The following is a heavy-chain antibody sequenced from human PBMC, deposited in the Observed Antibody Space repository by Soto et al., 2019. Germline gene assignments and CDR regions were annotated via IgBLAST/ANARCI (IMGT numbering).Heavy chain of an antibody. CDR2: INPTDSDT. Sequence: PGESLKISCKASGYGFTTYWIGWVRQMPGKGLEWMAIINPTDSDTRYSPSFQGQVTISVDTSITTAYLQWSSLKASDTAMYYCATKGGRMVSIDYCGQGPQVTVSS. J-gene: IGHJ4*02. CDR3: ATKGGRMVSIDY. V-gene: IGHV5-51*01. D-gene: IGHD2-8*01. CDR1: GYGFTTYW.